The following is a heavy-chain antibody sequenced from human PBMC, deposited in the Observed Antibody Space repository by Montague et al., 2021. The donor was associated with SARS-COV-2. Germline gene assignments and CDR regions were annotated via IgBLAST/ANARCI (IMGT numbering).Heavy chain of an antibody. CDR3: ARSHELWFGENPQGPGAFDI. CDR1: GFTFSSYS. V-gene: IGHV3-21*01. Sequence: SLRLSCAASGFTFSSYSMNLVRQAPGKGLEWVSSISSSSSYIYYADSVKGRFTISRDNAKNSLYLQMNSLRAEDTAVYYCARSHELWFGENPQGPGAFDIWGQGTMVTVSS. J-gene: IGHJ3*02. D-gene: IGHD3-10*01. CDR2: ISSSSSYI.